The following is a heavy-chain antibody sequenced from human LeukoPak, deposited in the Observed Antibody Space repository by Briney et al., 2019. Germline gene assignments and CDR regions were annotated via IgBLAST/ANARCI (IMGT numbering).Heavy chain of an antibody. J-gene: IGHJ4*02. D-gene: IGHD5-24*01. V-gene: IGHV2-5*02. CDR1: GFSLRSTAGD. Sequence: PTHPVPLTCTFYGFSLRSTAGDGGWIRPPPEKALEGLARMRWGDGAGYTPSLRSRLSLTKDTSKNQVVLTLTNVDTVDTGTYYCGHTRAAGYNLWYFDHWGEGAPVTVSS. CDR2: MRWGDGA. CDR3: GHTRAAGYNLWYFDH.